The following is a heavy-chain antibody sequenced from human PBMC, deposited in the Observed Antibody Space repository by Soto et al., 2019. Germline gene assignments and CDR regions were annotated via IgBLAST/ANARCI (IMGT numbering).Heavy chain of an antibody. CDR1: GFTFSSHA. CDR2: ISGSGGST. D-gene: IGHD3-10*01. Sequence: VQLLESGGGLVQPGGSLRLSCAASGFTFSSHAMSWVRRAPGKGLEWVSSISGSGGSTYYADSVKGRFTISRAHSKNTLYLQINSLRAEDTAVYYCAKEGLLRPGGDACDIWGQGTMVTVSS. V-gene: IGHV3-23*01. J-gene: IGHJ3*02. CDR3: AKEGLLRPGGDACDI.